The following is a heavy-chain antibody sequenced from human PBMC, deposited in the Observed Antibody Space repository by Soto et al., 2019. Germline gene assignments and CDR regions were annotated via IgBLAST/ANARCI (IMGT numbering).Heavy chain of an antibody. D-gene: IGHD3-22*01. Sequence: DVQLVESGGGLVKPGGSLRLSCAASGFTFSDAWMTWVRQAPGKGLEWVGRIKSKTDGGTTDYAAPVKDRFTISRDDSETKLWAQMKSLKTDDSAVYYCTTAITVMRDRGQGTLVAVSS. CDR1: GFTFSDAW. CDR2: IKSKTDGGTT. CDR3: TTAITVMRD. V-gene: IGHV3-15*01. J-gene: IGHJ4*02.